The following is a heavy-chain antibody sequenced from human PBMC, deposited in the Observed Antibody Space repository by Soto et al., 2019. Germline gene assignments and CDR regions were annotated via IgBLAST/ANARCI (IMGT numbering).Heavy chain of an antibody. Sequence: QVQLVESGGGVVQPGTSLRLSCAASGFTFSSYGMHWVRQAPGKGLEWVAVISFDGSNKYYADSVKGRFTISRDNSKNTLDLQMSSLRAEDTAVYYCAKGDSGSHNWLDPWGQGSLVAVSS. CDR2: ISFDGSNK. D-gene: IGHD1-26*01. V-gene: IGHV3-30*18. J-gene: IGHJ5*02. CDR3: AKGDSGSHNWLDP. CDR1: GFTFSSYG.